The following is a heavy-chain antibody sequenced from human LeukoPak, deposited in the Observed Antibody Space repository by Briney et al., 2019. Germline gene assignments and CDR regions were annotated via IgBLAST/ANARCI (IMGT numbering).Heavy chain of an antibody. V-gene: IGHV3-53*01. CDR3: ARPPIVVVPAAMRVAYYYGMDV. CDR2: IYSGGST. J-gene: IGHJ6*02. CDR1: GFTVSSNY. Sequence: PGGSLRLSCAASGFTVSSNYMSWVRQAPGKGLEWVSVIYSGGSTYYADSVKGRFTISRDNAKNSLYLQMNSLRAEDTAVYYCARPPIVVVPAAMRVAYYYGMDVWGQGTTVTVSS. D-gene: IGHD2-2*01.